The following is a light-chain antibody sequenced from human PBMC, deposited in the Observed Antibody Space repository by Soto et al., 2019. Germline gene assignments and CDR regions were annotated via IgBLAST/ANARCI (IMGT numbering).Light chain of an antibody. CDR3: YSWNSNSDTHYV. J-gene: IGLJ1*01. CDR1: SSDNGASNY. CDR2: DVN. Sequence: QSVLTQPASVSGSPGQSITISCTGTSSDNGASNYVSWYQQHPGQAPKLMISDVNNRPSGISDRFSGSKSGNTASLTISGLQPEDEADYYCYSWNSNSDTHYVFGTGTKLTVL. V-gene: IGLV2-14*03.